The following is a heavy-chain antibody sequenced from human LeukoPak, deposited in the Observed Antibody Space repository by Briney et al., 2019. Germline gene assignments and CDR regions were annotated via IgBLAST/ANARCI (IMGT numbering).Heavy chain of an antibody. CDR1: GFTFSSYA. Sequence: GGSLRLSSAASGFTFSSYAMSWVRQAPGKGLVWVSRINGAGSSTSYADSVKGRFTVSRDNAKNTLNLQMNSLRAEDTAVYYCARDLFFSDAGYSSGWRAEYFHHWGQGTLVTVSS. CDR3: ARDLFFSDAGYSSGWRAEYFHH. V-gene: IGHV3-74*01. CDR2: INGAGSST. D-gene: IGHD6-19*01. J-gene: IGHJ1*01.